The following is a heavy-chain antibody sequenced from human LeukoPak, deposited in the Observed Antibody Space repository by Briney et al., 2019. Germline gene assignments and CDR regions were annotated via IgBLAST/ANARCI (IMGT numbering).Heavy chain of an antibody. CDR1: SSNC. CDR2: IKQDGSET. J-gene: IGHJ3*01. D-gene: IGHD6-25*01. CDR3: ARGGYSGAFDV. V-gene: IGHV3-7*01. Sequence: SSNCWTWVRQAPGKGLEWEAIIKQDGSETNYVDSVKGRFTISRDNARNSLYLQMNSLRAEDTAVYYCARGGYSGAFDVWAQGTRVTVAS.